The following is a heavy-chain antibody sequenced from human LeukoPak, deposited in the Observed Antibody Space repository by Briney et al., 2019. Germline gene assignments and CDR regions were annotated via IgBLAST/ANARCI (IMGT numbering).Heavy chain of an antibody. Sequence: PSETLSLTCAVYGGSFSGSFSGYYRTCIRQTPGKGLEWIGEINHSGSTNYNPSLKSRVTISVDTSNNQFSLKLNSLTAADTAVYYCATFRWGVGFEYWGQGTLATVSS. CDR1: GGSFSGSFSGYY. J-gene: IGHJ4*02. D-gene: IGHD3-16*01. CDR2: INHSGST. V-gene: IGHV4-34*01. CDR3: ATFRWGVGFEY.